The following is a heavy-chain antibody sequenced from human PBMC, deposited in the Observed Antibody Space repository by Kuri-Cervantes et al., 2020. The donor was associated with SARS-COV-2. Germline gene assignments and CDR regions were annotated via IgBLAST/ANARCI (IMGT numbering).Heavy chain of an antibody. CDR1: GYTLTELS. CDR2: INPNSGGT. D-gene: IGHD6-6*01. Sequence: ASVKVSCKVSGYTLTELSMHWVRQAPGKGLEWMGWINPNSGGTNYAQKFQGRVTMTRDTSISTAYMELSRLRSDDTAVYYCARDQEQLVRGYYYYYYYMDVWGKGTTVTVSS. V-gene: IGHV1-2*02. J-gene: IGHJ6*03. CDR3: ARDQEQLVRGYYYYYYYMDV.